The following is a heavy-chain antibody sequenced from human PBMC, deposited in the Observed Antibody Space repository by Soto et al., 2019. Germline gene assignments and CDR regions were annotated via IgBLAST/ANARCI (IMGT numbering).Heavy chain of an antibody. J-gene: IGHJ4*02. Sequence: PSETLSLTCAVSGYSISSGYYWGWIRQPPGKGLEWIGSIYHSGSTYYNPSLKSRVTISVDTSKNQFSLKLSSVTAADTAVYYCARVADYVWGSYGPFFDYWGQGTLVTVSS. V-gene: IGHV4-38-2*01. CDR3: ARVADYVWGSYGPFFDY. D-gene: IGHD3-16*01. CDR2: IYHSGST. CDR1: GYSISSGYY.